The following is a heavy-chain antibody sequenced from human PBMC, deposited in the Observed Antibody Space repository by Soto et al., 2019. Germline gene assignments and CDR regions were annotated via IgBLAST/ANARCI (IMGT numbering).Heavy chain of an antibody. V-gene: IGHV1-2*02. Sequence: ASVKVSCKAFGYTFTGYYMHWVRQAPGQGLEWMGWISPNSGGTNYAQKFQGRVTMTRDTSISTAYMELSRLRSDDTAVYYCAREVTMVRGVIVPYGMDVWGQGTTVTVSS. D-gene: IGHD3-10*01. J-gene: IGHJ6*02. CDR3: AREVTMVRGVIVPYGMDV. CDR2: ISPNSGGT. CDR1: GYTFTGYY.